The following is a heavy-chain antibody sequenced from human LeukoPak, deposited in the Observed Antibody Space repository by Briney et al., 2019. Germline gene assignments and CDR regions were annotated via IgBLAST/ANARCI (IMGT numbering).Heavy chain of an antibody. Sequence: ESLKISCKGSGYSFTSYWIGWVRQMPGKGLEWMGIIYPGDSDTRYSPSFQGQVTISADKSISTAYLQWSSLKASDTAMYYCARRVGYCSSTSCPNDFYFDYWGQGTLVTVSS. D-gene: IGHD2-2*01. CDR1: GYSFTSYW. V-gene: IGHV5-51*01. J-gene: IGHJ4*02. CDR2: IYPGDSDT. CDR3: ARRVGYCSSTSCPNDFYFDY.